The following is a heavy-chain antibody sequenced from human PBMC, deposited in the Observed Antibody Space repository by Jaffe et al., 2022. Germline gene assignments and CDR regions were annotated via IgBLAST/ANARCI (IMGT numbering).Heavy chain of an antibody. D-gene: IGHD3-10*01. Sequence: QLQLQESGPGLVKPSETLSLTCTVSGGSISSSSYYWGWIRQPPGKGLEWIGSIYYSGSTYYNPSLKSRVTISVDTSKNQFSLKLSSVTAADTAVYYCARHNINYGQWFRELLYGGCFDYWGQGTLVTVSS. J-gene: IGHJ4*02. CDR2: IYYSGST. V-gene: IGHV4-39*01. CDR1: GGSISSSSYY. CDR3: ARHNINYGQWFRELLYGGCFDY.